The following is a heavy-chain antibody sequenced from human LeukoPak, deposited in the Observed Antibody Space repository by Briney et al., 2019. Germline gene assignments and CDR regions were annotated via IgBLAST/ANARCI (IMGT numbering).Heavy chain of an antibody. D-gene: IGHD2-2*01. Sequence: PSETLSLTCAVYGGSFSGYYWSWIRQPPGKGLEWIGEINHSGSTNYNPSLKSRVTISVDTSKNQFSLKLSSVTAADTAVYYCARLVSSTSQSRAPFDYWGQGTLVTVSS. CDR1: GGSFSGYY. V-gene: IGHV4-34*01. CDR3: ARLVSSTSQSRAPFDY. CDR2: INHSGST. J-gene: IGHJ4*02.